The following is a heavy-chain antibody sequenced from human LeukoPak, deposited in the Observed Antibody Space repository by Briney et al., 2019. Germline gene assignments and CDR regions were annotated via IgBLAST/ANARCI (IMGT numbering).Heavy chain of an antibody. CDR3: ARQIYYYYYIDV. CDR1: GGSISSSSYY. Sequence: SETLSLTCSVSGGSISSSSYYWGWIRQPPGKGLEWIGSIYYSGTTYYNPSLKSRVTISVDTSKNQFSLKLTSVTAADTAVFYCARQIYYYYYIDVWGKGITVTVSS. CDR2: IYYSGTT. J-gene: IGHJ6*03. V-gene: IGHV4-39*01.